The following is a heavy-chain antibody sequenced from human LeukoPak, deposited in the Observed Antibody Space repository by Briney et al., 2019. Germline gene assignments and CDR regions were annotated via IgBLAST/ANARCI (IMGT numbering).Heavy chain of an antibody. D-gene: IGHD2-15*01. Sequence: AASVKVSCKVSGYTLTELSMHWVRQAPGKGLEWMGGFDPEDGETIYAQKFQGRVTMTEDKSTDTAYMELSSLRSEDTAVYYCATPLYPPYGMDVWAQGTTVTVSS. CDR3: ATPLYPPYGMDV. CDR1: GYTLTELS. CDR2: FDPEDGET. V-gene: IGHV1-24*01. J-gene: IGHJ6*02.